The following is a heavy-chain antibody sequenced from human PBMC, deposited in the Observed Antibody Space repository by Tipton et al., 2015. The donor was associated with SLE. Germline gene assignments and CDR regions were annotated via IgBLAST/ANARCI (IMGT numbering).Heavy chain of an antibody. CDR2: IRYDGSNK. CDR3: AKDLMVQGGLFDY. CDR1: GFTFSSYG. D-gene: IGHD3-10*01. J-gene: IGHJ4*02. V-gene: IGHV3-30*02. Sequence: SLRLSCAASGFTFSSYGMHWVRQAPGKGLEWVAFIRYDGSNKYYADSVKGRFTISRDNSKNTLYLQMNSLRAEDTAVYYCAKDLMVQGGLFDYWGQGTLVTVSS.